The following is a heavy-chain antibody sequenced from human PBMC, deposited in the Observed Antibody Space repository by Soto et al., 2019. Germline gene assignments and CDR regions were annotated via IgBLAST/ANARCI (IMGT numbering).Heavy chain of an antibody. J-gene: IGHJ4*02. CDR2: ISAHNGNT. V-gene: IGHV1-18*01. D-gene: IGHD6-6*01. CDR1: GYGFTTYG. CDR3: ARRRDGDY. Sequence: QFHLVQSGAEVKKPGASVKVSCKGSGYGFTTYGITWVRQAPGQGLERMAWISAHNGNTDHAQNLQGRATVTRDTSTCTAYMELRSLRSDDTAVYYCARRRDGDYWGQGALVTVSS.